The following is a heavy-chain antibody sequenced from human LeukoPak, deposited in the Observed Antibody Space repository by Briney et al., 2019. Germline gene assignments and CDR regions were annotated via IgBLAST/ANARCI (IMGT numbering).Heavy chain of an antibody. V-gene: IGHV3-30-3*01. CDR3: ARDGGGGYYDSSGYYPPYFDY. D-gene: IGHD3-22*01. CDR1: EFTFGNYW. CDR2: ISYDGSNK. J-gene: IGHJ4*02. Sequence: GGSLRLSCAASEFTFGNYWMSWVRQAPGKGLEWVAVISYDGSNKYYADSVKGRFTISRDNSKNTLYLQMNSLRAEDTAVYYCARDGGGGYYDSSGYYPPYFDYWGQGTLVTVSS.